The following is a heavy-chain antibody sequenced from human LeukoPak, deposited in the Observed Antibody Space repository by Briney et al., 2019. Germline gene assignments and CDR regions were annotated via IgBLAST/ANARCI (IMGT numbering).Heavy chain of an antibody. V-gene: IGHV4-39*01. CDR2: IYYSGST. CDR1: GVSISSSTYY. CDR3: ARHSVSSPHYFDY. D-gene: IGHD1-26*01. Sequence: SETLSLTCSVSGVSISSSTYYWGWIRQPPGKGLEWIGSIYYSGSTYYNPSLKSRVTISVDTSKNQFSLRLSSVTAADTAIYYCARHSVSSPHYFDYWGQGTLVTVSS. J-gene: IGHJ4*02.